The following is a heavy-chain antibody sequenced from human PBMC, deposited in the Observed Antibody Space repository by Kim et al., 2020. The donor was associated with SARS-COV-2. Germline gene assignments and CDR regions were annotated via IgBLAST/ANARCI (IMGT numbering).Heavy chain of an antibody. Sequence: GGSLRLSCAASGFTFSSYAMSWVRQAPGKGLEWVSAISGSGGSTYYADSVKGRFTISRDNSKNTLYLQMNSLRAEDTAVYYCTLPGKRYYFDYWGQGTLVTVSS. CDR1: GFTFSSYA. CDR2: ISGSGGST. CDR3: TLPGKRYYFDY. D-gene: IGHD3-10*01. J-gene: IGHJ4*02. V-gene: IGHV3-23*01.